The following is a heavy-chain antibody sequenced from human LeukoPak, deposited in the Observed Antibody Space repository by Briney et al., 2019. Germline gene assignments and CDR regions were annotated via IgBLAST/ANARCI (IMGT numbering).Heavy chain of an antibody. V-gene: IGHV4-34*01. D-gene: IGHD5-18*01. Sequence: SETLSLTCGVYGGSFTNYYWSWIRQPPGKGLEWIGEINGSGNTHFHPSLKSRVTMSLDTSKNQFSLKLSSVTAADTAVFYCARFGRYGLYVWFGPWGQGTLVTVSS. CDR2: INGSGNT. CDR1: GGSFTNYY. CDR3: ARFGRYGLYVWFGP. J-gene: IGHJ5*02.